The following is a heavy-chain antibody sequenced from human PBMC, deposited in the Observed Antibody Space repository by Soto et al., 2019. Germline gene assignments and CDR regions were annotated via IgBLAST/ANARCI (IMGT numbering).Heavy chain of an antibody. V-gene: IGHV4-4*02. CDR1: GDSISSHDW. CDR2: IHHSGGT. D-gene: IGHD3-3*01. Sequence: QVQLQESGPGLVKPSGTLSLTCAVSGDSISSHDWWSWVRQPPNKGLEWIAEIHHSGGTNYNLSLMSRATISVDNSKNQFSLKLISATAADTAVYYCVRNGYYSLDYWGQGTLVSVSS. J-gene: IGHJ4*02. CDR3: VRNGYYSLDY.